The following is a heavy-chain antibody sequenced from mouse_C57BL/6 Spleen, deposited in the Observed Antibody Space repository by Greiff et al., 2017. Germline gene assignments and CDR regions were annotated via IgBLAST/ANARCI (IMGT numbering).Heavy chain of an antibody. D-gene: IGHD2-3*01. V-gene: IGHV5-9*01. CDR2: ISGGGGNT. Sequence: EVKLVESGGGLVKPGGSLKLSCAASGFTFSSYTMSWVRQTPEKRLEWVATISGGGGNTYYPDSVKGRFTISRDNAKNTLYLQMSSLRSEDTALYYGARHDGYYEGYGGQGTTLTVSS. CDR1: GFTFSSYT. CDR3: ARHDGYYEGY. J-gene: IGHJ2*01.